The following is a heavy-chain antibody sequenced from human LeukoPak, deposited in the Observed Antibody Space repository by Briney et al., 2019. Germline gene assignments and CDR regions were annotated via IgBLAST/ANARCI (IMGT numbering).Heavy chain of an antibody. CDR3: ARLALLWFGELLSFFDY. D-gene: IGHD3-10*01. CDR2: IYHSGST. CDR1: GYSISSGYY. J-gene: IGHJ4*02. V-gene: IGHV4-38-2*02. Sequence: SETLSLTCTVSGYSISSGYYWGWIRQPPGKGLEWIESIYHSGSTYYNPSLKSRVTISVDTSKNQFSLKLSSVTAADTAMYYCARLALLWFGELLSFFDYWGQGTLVTVSS.